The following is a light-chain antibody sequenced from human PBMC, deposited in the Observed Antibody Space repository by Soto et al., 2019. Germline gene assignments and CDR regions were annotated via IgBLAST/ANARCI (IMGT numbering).Light chain of an antibody. CDR1: QTISSW. CDR2: KTS. J-gene: IGKJ1*01. Sequence: DIQMTQSPSTLSGSVGDRVTITCRASQTISSWLAWYQQKPGKAPKLLIYKTSTLKSGVPSRFSGSGSETEFTLTISSLQPDDFATYYCQHYNSYSDAFGQGTKVDIK. V-gene: IGKV1-5*03. CDR3: QHYNSYSDA.